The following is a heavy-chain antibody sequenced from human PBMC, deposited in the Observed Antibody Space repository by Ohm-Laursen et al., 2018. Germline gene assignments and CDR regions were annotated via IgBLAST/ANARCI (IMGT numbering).Heavy chain of an antibody. V-gene: IGHV4-4*07. CDR1: GGSMNNYF. D-gene: IGHD4/OR15-4a*01. CDR3: ARTQANYYYFDY. Sequence: TLSLTCTVSGGSMNNYFWTWIRQPAGKGLEWIGRISSSGSSNYNPSLKSRVTMSVDTSKNQFSLKLTSVAAADTAVYYCARTQANYYYFDYWGQGALVTVSS. J-gene: IGHJ4*02. CDR2: ISSSGSS.